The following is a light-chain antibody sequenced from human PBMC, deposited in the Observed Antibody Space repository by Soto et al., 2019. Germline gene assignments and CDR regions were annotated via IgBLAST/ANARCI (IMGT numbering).Light chain of an antibody. V-gene: IGLV2-14*01. CDR1: SSDVGGYNY. Sequence: QSALTQPASASGSPGQSITISCTGTSSDVGGYNYVSWYQQHPGKAPKLMIYDVSNRPSGVPDRFSGSKSGNTASLTVSGLQAEDEADYYCSSYTSSNTGVVFGTATKVTVL. J-gene: IGLJ1*01. CDR3: SSYTSSNTGVV. CDR2: DVS.